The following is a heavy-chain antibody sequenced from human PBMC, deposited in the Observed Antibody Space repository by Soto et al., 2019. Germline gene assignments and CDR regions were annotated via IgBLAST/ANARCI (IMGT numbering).Heavy chain of an antibody. CDR2: MNPNSGNT. Sequence: QVQLVQSGAEVKKPGASVKVSCKASGYTFTSYDINWVRQATGQGLEWMGWMNPNSGNTGYAQKFKGRVTMTRNTSISTAYMELSSLRSEDTAVYYCARGGKFVEWLFPHVRYFDYWGQGTLVTVSS. D-gene: IGHD3-3*01. CDR1: GYTFTSYD. V-gene: IGHV1-8*01. J-gene: IGHJ4*02. CDR3: ARGGKFVEWLFPHVRYFDY.